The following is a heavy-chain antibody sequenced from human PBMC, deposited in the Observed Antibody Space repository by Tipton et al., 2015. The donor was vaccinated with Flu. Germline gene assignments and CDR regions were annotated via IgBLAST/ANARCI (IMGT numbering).Heavy chain of an antibody. V-gene: IGHV1-2*02. D-gene: IGHD1-26*01. J-gene: IGHJ4*02. CDR1: GFTFTEYY. Sequence: QLVQSGPEVKKPGAAVKVSCKASGFTFTEYYIHWLRQAPGQGFEWMGWINPTNGGPSIAQKFRGRFTMTRDMSTSTAYMELRSLKYEDTAKYYCARDSGSDFFDHWGQGNLVIVSS. CDR3: ARDSGSDFFDH. CDR2: INPTNGGP.